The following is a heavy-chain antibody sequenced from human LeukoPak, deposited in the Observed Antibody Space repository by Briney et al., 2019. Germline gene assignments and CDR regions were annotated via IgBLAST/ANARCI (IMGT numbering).Heavy chain of an antibody. Sequence: PSETLSLTCTVSGYSISSRYCWGWIRQPPGKGLEWIGSIYHSGNTYYNPSLKSRVTISVDTSKNHFSLKLSSVTAADTAVYYCARVVDGEALGAFDIWGQGTMVTVSP. J-gene: IGHJ3*02. D-gene: IGHD3-3*02. V-gene: IGHV4-38-2*02. CDR1: GYSISSRYC. CDR2: IYHSGNT. CDR3: ARVVDGEALGAFDI.